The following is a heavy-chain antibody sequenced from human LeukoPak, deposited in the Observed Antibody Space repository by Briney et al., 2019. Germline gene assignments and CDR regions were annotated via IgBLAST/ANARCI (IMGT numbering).Heavy chain of an antibody. CDR2: ISSSGSTI. D-gene: IGHD3-22*01. CDR1: GFTFSSYE. CDR3: ARDDVYDSSGSDY. Sequence: PGGSLRLSCAASGFTFSSYEMNWVRQAPGKGLEWVSYISSSGSTIYYADSVKGRFTISRDNAKNSLYLQMNSLRAEDTAVYYCARDDVYDSSGSDYWGQGTLVTVSS. J-gene: IGHJ4*02. V-gene: IGHV3-48*03.